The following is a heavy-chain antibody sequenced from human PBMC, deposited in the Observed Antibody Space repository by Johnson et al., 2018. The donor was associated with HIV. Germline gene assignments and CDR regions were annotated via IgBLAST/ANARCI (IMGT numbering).Heavy chain of an antibody. J-gene: IGHJ3*01. V-gene: IGHV3-66*01. CDR1: GFTVSSNY. Sequence: VQLVESGGGLVQPGGSLRLSCAASGFTVSSNYMSWVRQAPGKGLEWVSVIYSGGSTYYVNSVKGRFTISRDNSKNTLYLQMDSLRAEDMAVYYCATDYNFWSGRPDSFDVWGQGTMVTVSS. CDR2: IYSGGST. CDR3: ATDYNFWSGRPDSFDV. D-gene: IGHD3-3*01.